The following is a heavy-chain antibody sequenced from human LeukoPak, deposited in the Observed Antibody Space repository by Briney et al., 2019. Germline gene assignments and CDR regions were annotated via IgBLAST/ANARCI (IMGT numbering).Heavy chain of an antibody. CDR1: GFTFDDYG. D-gene: IGHD6-6*01. Sequence: GGSLRLSCAASGFTFDDYGMRWVRQAPGKELEWVSGINWNGGSTGYADSVKGRFTISRDNAKNSLYLQMNSLRAEDTALYYCARDPTSSSPRYFQHWGQGTLVTVSS. V-gene: IGHV3-20*04. J-gene: IGHJ1*01. CDR3: ARDPTSSSPRYFQH. CDR2: INWNGGST.